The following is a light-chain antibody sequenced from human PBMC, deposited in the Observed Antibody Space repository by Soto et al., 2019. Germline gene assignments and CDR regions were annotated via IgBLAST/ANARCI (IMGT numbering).Light chain of an antibody. V-gene: IGLV2-14*01. Sequence: QSALTQPASVSGSPGQSITISCTGTSSDVGGYNYVSWYQQHPGKVPKLMIYEVNNRPSGVSNRFSGSKSGNTASLTISGLQAEDEADYYCSSYPSSRTQVLGGGTKLTVL. CDR3: SSYPSSRTQV. J-gene: IGLJ3*02. CDR1: SSDVGGYNY. CDR2: EVN.